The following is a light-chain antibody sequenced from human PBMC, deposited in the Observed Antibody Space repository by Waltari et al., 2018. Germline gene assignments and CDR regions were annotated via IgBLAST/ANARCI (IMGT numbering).Light chain of an antibody. J-gene: IGKJ4*01. CDR2: GAS. CDR3: QQYNNWPPLT. CDR1: QSVSSN. V-gene: IGKV3-15*01. Sequence: EIVMTQSPATLSVSPGERATLSCRASQSVSSNLAWNQQTPGQAPRLLIYGASTRATGIPARFSGSGSGTEFTLTISSLQSEDFAVYYCQQYNNWPPLTFGGGTKVEIK.